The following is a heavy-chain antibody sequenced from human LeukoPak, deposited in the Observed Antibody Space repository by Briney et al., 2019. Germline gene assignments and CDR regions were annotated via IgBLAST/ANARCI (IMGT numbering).Heavy chain of an antibody. CDR1: GFTFSSYA. J-gene: IGHJ3*02. D-gene: IGHD2-15*01. CDR2: ISGSGGST. CDR3: AKGGYCSGGSCYPDAFDI. Sequence: PGGSLRLSCAASGFTFSSYAMSWVSQAPGKGLEWVSAISGSGGSTYYADSVKGRFTISRDNSKNTLYLQMNSLRAEDTAVYYCAKGGYCSGGSCYPDAFDIWGQGTMVTVSS. V-gene: IGHV3-23*01.